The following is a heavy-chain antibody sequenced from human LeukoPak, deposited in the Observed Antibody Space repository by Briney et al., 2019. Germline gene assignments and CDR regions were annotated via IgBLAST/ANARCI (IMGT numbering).Heavy chain of an antibody. CDR2: ISGSGSSV. D-gene: IGHD2-15*01. V-gene: IGHV3-48*03. J-gene: IGHJ4*02. Sequence: GGSLRLSCVASGFPFSSYEMNWVRQAPGMGLEWVSYISGSGSSVYYADSVKGRFTISRDNAKNSLYLQMNSLRAEDTAVYYCARGIGGPDSWGQGTLVTVSS. CDR3: ARGIGGPDS. CDR1: GFPFSSYE.